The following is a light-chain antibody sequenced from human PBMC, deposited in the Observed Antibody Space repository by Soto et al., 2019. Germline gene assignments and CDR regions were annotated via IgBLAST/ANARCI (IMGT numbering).Light chain of an antibody. CDR3: QQYENYWT. Sequence: DIQMTQSPSTLSATAGDRVTITCRASQSIRSWLAWYQPKPGKAPKLLIYDASNLDSGVPSRFSGSGSGTEFSLTISNLQPDDCATYYCQQYENYWTFGQGTRVEIK. J-gene: IGKJ1*01. V-gene: IGKV1-5*01. CDR2: DAS. CDR1: QSIRSW.